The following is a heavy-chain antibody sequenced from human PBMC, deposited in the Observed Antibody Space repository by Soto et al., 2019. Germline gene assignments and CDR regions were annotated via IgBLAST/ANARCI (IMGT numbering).Heavy chain of an antibody. Sequence: QVQLQESGPGLVKPSETLSLTCAVSGDSISSYYCMWIRQPPGKGLESIGYLYYGRSANYNPSLKSRVTLSVDTSTNQCPLTLSSMTAADTAVDYCALRSMAVVPEYWGQGTLVTVSS. J-gene: IGHJ4*02. V-gene: IGHV4-59*01. CDR1: GDSISSYY. CDR2: LYYGRSA. CDR3: ALRSMAVVPEY. D-gene: IGHD3-22*01.